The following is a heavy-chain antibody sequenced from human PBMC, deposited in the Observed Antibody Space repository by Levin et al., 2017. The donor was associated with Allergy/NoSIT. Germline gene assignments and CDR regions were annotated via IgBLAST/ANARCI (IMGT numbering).Heavy chain of an antibody. CDR3: ARDRALDILTGYYTAYDAFGI. D-gene: IGHD3-9*01. CDR1: GYTFSDYG. CDR2: ISAYNGNT. J-gene: IGHJ3*02. Sequence: ASVKVSCKASGYTFSDYGISWVRQAPGQGLEWTGWISAYNGNTNYAQNIQGRVTMTTDTSTSTAYMELRSLRSDDTAVYYCARDRALDILTGYYTAYDAFGIWGQGTMVTVSS. V-gene: IGHV1-18*01.